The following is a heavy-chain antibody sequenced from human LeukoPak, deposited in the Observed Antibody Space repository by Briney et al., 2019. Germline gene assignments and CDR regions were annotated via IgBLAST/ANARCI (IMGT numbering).Heavy chain of an antibody. CDR1: GYTFTGYY. Sequence: ASVKVSCKASGYTFTGYYMHWVRQAPRQGLEWMGWINPNSGGTNYAQKFQGRVTMTRDTSISTAYMELSRLRSDDTAVYYCAPYNWNYGWFDPWGQGTLVTVSS. V-gene: IGHV1-2*02. CDR3: APYNWNYGWFDP. J-gene: IGHJ5*02. D-gene: IGHD1-7*01. CDR2: INPNSGGT.